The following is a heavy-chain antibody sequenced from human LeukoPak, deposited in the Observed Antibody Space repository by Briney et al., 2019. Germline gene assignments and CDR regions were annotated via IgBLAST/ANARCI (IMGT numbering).Heavy chain of an antibody. J-gene: IGHJ4*02. CDR3: AKGRGSWPCYFDY. CDR1: GCTFSNYA. Sequence: GGSLRLSCAASGCTFSNYAMSWFRQAPGKGLKWVSGISGSGGSSYHADSVKGRFTISRDNPKNTLYLQMNSLRADDTAVYYCAKGRGSWPCYFDYWGQGTLVTVSS. V-gene: IGHV3-23*01. CDR2: ISGSGGSS. D-gene: IGHD6-13*01.